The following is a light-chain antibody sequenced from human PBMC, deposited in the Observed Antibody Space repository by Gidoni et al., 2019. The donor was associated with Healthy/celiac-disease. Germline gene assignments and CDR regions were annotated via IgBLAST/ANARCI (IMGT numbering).Light chain of an antibody. J-gene: IGKJ5*01. CDR2: GAS. V-gene: IGKV3-20*01. CDR3: QQYGSSPLVT. CDR1: QSVSRSY. Sequence: EIVLTQSPGTLSLAPGERATLPCRASQSVSRSYLAWYQQKPGQAPRLLIYGASSRATGIPDRFSGSGSGTDFTLTISRLEPEDFAVYYCQQYGSSPLVTFGQGTRLEIK.